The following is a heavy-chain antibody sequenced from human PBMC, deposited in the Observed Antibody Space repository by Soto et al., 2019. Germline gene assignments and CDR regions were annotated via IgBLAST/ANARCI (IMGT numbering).Heavy chain of an antibody. CDR3: AKDGGYCSSTSCLKYYYYYYMDV. J-gene: IGHJ6*03. Sequence: VAVISYDGSNKYYADSVKGRFTISRDNSKNTLYLQMNSLRAEDTAVYYCAKDGGYCSSTSCLKYYYYYYMDVWGKGTTVTVSS. D-gene: IGHD2-2*03. V-gene: IGHV3-30*18. CDR2: ISYDGSNK.